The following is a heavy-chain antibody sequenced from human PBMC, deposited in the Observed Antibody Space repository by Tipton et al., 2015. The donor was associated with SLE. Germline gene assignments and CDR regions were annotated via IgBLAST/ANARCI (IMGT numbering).Heavy chain of an antibody. D-gene: IGHD2-21*01. Sequence: SLRLSCAASGFTFSSYWMSWVRQAPGKGLEWVASIKQDGSEKYYVDSVKGRFTISRDNAKNSLYLQMNSLRAEDTAVYYCATDVWYYYYGMDVWGQGTTVTVSS. J-gene: IGHJ6*02. CDR3: ATDVWYYYYGMDV. V-gene: IGHV3-7*01. CDR1: GFTFSSYW. CDR2: IKQDGSEK.